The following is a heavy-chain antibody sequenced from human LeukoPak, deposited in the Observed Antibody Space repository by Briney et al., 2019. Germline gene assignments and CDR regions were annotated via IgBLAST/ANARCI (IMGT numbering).Heavy chain of an antibody. CDR3: ARGLYYYYLDV. Sequence: SETLSLTCTVSGGSISSYYWSWIRQPPGKGLEWIGYIYYSGSTNYNPSLKSRVTISVDTSKNQFSLKLSSVTAADTAVYYCARGLYYYYLDVWGKGTTVTISS. D-gene: IGHD6-19*01. CDR2: IYYSGST. CDR1: GGSISSYY. J-gene: IGHJ6*03. V-gene: IGHV4-59*08.